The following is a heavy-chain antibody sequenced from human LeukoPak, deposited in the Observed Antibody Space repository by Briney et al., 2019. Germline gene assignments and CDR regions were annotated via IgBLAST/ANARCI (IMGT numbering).Heavy chain of an antibody. Sequence: ASVKVSCKASGYTFTGYYMHWVRQAPGQGLEWMGRINPNSGGTNYAQKFQGRVTMTRDTSISTAYMELSSLRSEDTAVYYCARNGGATEFYFDYWGQGTLVTVSS. CDR2: INPNSGGT. CDR3: ARNGGATEFYFDY. D-gene: IGHD1-26*01. V-gene: IGHV1-2*06. J-gene: IGHJ4*02. CDR1: GYTFTGYY.